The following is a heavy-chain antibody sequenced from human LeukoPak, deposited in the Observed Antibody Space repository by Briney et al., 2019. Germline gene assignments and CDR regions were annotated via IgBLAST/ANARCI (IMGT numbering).Heavy chain of an antibody. J-gene: IGHJ4*02. D-gene: IGHD4-17*01. Sequence: ASVKVSCKASGGTFSSYAINWVRQATGQGLEWMGWMNPNSGNTGYAQKFQGRVTMTRNTSISTAYMELSSLRSEDTAVYYCARGHYGDYRFDYWGQGTLVTVSS. CDR2: MNPNSGNT. CDR1: GGTFSSYA. V-gene: IGHV1-8*02. CDR3: ARGHYGDYRFDY.